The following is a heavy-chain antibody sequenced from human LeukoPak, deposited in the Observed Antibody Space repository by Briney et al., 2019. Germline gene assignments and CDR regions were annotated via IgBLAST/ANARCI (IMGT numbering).Heavy chain of an antibody. V-gene: IGHV4-34*01. Sequence: SETLSLTCAVYGGSFSGYYWSWIRQPPGKGLEWIGEINYSGSTNYNPSLKSRVTISVDTSKNQFSLKLSSVTAADTAVYYCASGRRWFDPWGQGTLVTVSS. D-gene: IGHD1-14*01. CDR3: ASGRRWFDP. J-gene: IGHJ5*02. CDR1: GGSFSGYY. CDR2: INYSGST.